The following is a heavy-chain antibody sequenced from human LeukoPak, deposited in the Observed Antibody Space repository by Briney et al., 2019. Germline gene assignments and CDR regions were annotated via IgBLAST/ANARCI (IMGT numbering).Heavy chain of an antibody. CDR3: AKAGGSGHNWFDP. CDR2: ISGSGGST. D-gene: IGHD2-15*01. Sequence: GGSLRLSCAASSFTFSNYAMSWVRQAPGKGLEWVSAISGSGGSTYYADSVKGRFTISRDNSKNTLYLQMNSLRAEDTAVYYCAKAGGSGHNWFDPWGQGTLVTVSS. J-gene: IGHJ5*02. CDR1: SFTFSNYA. V-gene: IGHV3-23*01.